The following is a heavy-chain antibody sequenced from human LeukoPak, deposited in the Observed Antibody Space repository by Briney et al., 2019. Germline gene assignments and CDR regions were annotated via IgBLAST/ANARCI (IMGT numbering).Heavy chain of an antibody. CDR2: INPSGGGT. CDR3: ARDLARGGS. V-gene: IGHV1-46*01. CDR1: GYTFTSYY. D-gene: IGHD3-10*01. J-gene: IGHJ4*02. Sequence: ASVKVSCKASGYTFTSYYMHWVRQAPGQGLEWVGRINPSGGGTSYAQNFQGRVTMTRDTSTSTVYMELSTLRSEDTAKYYCARDLARGGSWGQGTLVIVSS.